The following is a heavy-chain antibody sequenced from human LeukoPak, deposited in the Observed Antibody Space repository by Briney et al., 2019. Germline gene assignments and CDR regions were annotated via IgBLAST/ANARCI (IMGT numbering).Heavy chain of an antibody. CDR1: GFTFSSYG. CDR3: AKERGYSYGLDY. D-gene: IGHD5-18*01. CDR2: ISYDGSNK. J-gene: IGHJ4*02. V-gene: IGHV3-30*18. Sequence: GGSLRLSCAASGFTFSSYGMHLVRQAPGKGLEWVAVISYDGSNKYYADSVKGRFTISRDNSKNTLYLQMNSLRAEDTAVYYCAKERGYSYGLDYWGQGTLVTVSS.